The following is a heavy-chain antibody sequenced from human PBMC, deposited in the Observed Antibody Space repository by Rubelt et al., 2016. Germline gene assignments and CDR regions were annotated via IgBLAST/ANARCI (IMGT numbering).Heavy chain of an antibody. V-gene: IGHV4-59*01. D-gene: IGHD6-19*01. CDR3: ASNAVAGTRYYGMDV. Sequence: QVQLQESGPGLVKPSETLSLTCTVSGGSISSYYWSWIRQPPGKGLEWIGYIYYSGSTNYNPSLKSRVTISVDTSKNQFALKLSSVTAADTAVYYCASNAVAGTRYYGMDVWGQGTTVTVSS. CDR1: GGSISSYY. CDR2: IYYSGST. J-gene: IGHJ6*02.